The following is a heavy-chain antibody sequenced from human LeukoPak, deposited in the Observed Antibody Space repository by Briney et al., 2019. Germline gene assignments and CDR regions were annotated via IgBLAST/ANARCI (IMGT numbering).Heavy chain of an antibody. D-gene: IGHD3-10*01. Sequence: ASVKVSCKASGYSFSSYALTWVRQVPGQGLEWMGWITTNTGKPTYAQSFTGRFVFSLDTSVNTAYLQINSLKTEDTAVYYCARVAILSFGESLDYWGQGTQVTVSS. CDR1: GYSFSSYA. V-gene: IGHV7-4-1*02. CDR2: ITTNTGKP. CDR3: ARVAILSFGESLDY. J-gene: IGHJ4*02.